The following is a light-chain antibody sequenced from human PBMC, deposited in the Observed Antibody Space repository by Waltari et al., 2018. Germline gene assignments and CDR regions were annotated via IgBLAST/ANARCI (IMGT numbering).Light chain of an antibody. CDR2: DAS. CDR1: QSVSSN. V-gene: IGKV3-15*01. CDR3: QQYNRWPPIT. Sequence: VVLTQSPATLSVSPGESAIISCRASQSVSSNLAWYQQKPGQAPRLLIYDASTRATSIPAKFRGSGSGTEFTLTINSRQSEDSATYYCQQYNRWPPITFGQGTRLEIK. J-gene: IGKJ5*01.